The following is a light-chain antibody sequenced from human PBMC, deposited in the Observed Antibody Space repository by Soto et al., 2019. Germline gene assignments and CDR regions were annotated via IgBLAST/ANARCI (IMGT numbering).Light chain of an antibody. J-gene: IGKJ1*01. V-gene: IGKV3-20*01. CDR1: QTVSSSF. CDR2: GAS. CDR3: LQYGNSPET. Sequence: EMVLTQSPDTLSLSPGERATLSCRASQTVSSSFLARYQQRPGRAPRLLIYGASSRATGIPDRFSGSGSGTDFTLTISRLEPEDLAVYYCLQYGNSPETFGQGTKVEIK.